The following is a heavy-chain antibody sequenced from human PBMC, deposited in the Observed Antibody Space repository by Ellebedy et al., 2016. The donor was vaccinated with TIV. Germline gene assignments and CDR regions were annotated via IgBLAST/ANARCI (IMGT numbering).Heavy chain of an antibody. CDR2: INQDGSEK. V-gene: IGHV3-7*01. J-gene: IGHJ6*02. CDR3: AREEYYGSGSYYIYYYYYGMDV. CDR1: GFTFSSYW. Sequence: GGSLRLSXAASGFTFSSYWMNWVRQAPGKGLEWVANINQDGSEKYYVDSVKGRFTISRDNAKNSLYLQMNSLRAEDTAVYYCAREEYYGSGSYYIYYYYYGMDVWGQGTTVTVSS. D-gene: IGHD3-10*01.